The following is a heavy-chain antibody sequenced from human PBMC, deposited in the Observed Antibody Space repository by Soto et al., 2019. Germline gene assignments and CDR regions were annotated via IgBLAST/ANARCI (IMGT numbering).Heavy chain of an antibody. D-gene: IGHD4-4*01. V-gene: IGHV1-3*01. CDR1: GYTFTSYA. CDR3: ARSNNNYYYYYMDV. Sequence: QVPLVQSGAEVKKPGASVKVSCKASGYTFTSYAMHWVSQAPGQRIEWMGWINAGNGNTKYSQKFQGRVTITRDTSASTAYMELSSLRSEDTAVYYCARSNNNYYYYYMDVWGKGTTVTVSS. J-gene: IGHJ6*03. CDR2: INAGNGNT.